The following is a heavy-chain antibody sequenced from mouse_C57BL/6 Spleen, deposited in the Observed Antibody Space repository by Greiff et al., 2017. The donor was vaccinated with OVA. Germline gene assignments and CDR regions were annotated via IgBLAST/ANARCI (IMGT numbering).Heavy chain of an antibody. CDR3: AREIYYDYEDWYFDV. V-gene: IGHV5-16*01. Sequence: EVKLMESEGGLVQPGSSMKLSCTASGFTFSDYYMAWVRQVPEKGLEWVANINYDGSSTYYLDSLKSRFIISRDNAKNILYLQMSSLKSDDTATYYCAREIYYDYEDWYFDVWGTGTTVTVSS. CDR2: INYDGSST. CDR1: GFTFSDYY. D-gene: IGHD2-4*01. J-gene: IGHJ1*03.